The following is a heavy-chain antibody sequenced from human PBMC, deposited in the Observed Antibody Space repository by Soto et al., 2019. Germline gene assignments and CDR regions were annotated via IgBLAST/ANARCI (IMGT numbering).Heavy chain of an antibody. D-gene: IGHD6-13*01. CDR2: IYYSGST. CDR3: ARDSLQLAPYGMDV. Sequence: QVQLQESGPGLVKPSQTLSLTCTVSGGSISSGDYYWSWIRQPPGKGLAWIGYIYYSGSTYYNPSLKSRVTRSVDTSKNRCSLKLSSVTAADTAVYDCARDSLQLAPYGMDVWGQGTTVTVAS. V-gene: IGHV4-30-4*01. J-gene: IGHJ6*02. CDR1: GGSISSGDYY.